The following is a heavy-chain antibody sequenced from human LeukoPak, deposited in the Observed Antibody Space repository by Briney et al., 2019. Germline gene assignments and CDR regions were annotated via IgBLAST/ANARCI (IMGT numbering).Heavy chain of an antibody. Sequence: SETLSLTCTVSGGSISSSSFYWGWIRQPPGKGLEWIGNIYYSGSTYYNPSLKSRVTISVDTSKNQFSLKLSSVTAADTAVYYCARLRYGSGSWGQGTLVTVSS. D-gene: IGHD3-10*01. CDR2: IYYSGST. V-gene: IGHV4-39*07. J-gene: IGHJ4*02. CDR1: GGSISSSSFY. CDR3: ARLRYGSGS.